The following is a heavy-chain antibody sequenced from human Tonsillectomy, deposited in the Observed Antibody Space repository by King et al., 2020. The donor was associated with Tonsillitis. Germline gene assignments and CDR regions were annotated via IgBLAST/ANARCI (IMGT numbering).Heavy chain of an antibody. Sequence: VQLVESGGGLVQPGGSLRLSCAASGFTFSSYSMNWVRQAPGKGLEGGSYISRSSSTIYYADSVKGRFTISRDNAKNSLYLQMNRLRDEDTAVYYCARDGDPFYTGSSLPYYCEYWGQGTLVTVSS. CDR2: ISRSSSTI. J-gene: IGHJ4*02. CDR1: GFTFSSYS. CDR3: ARDGDPFYTGSSLPYYCEY. V-gene: IGHV3-48*02. D-gene: IGHD2-15*01.